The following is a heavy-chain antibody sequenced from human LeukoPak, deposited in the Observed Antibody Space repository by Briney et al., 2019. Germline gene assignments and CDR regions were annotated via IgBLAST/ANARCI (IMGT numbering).Heavy chain of an antibody. V-gene: IGHV1-2*04. CDR3: ARGGWQRDGDKDAFDI. D-gene: IGHD4-17*01. Sequence: GASVKVSCKASEYTFTGYYMHWVRQAPGQGLEWMGWINPNSGGTNYAQKFQGWVTMTRDTSISTAYMELSRLRSDDTAVYYCARGGWQRDGDKDAFDIWGQGTMVTVSS. CDR2: INPNSGGT. J-gene: IGHJ3*02. CDR1: EYTFTGYY.